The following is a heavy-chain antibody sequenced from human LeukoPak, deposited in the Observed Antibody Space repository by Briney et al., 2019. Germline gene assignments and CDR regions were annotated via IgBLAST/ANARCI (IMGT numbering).Heavy chain of an antibody. V-gene: IGHV3-21*04. Sequence: GGSLRLSCAASGFTFSSYSMNWVRQAPGKGLEWVSSISSSSSYIYYADSVKGRFTISRDNAKNSLYLQMNSLRAGDTAVYYCAKLTYYDFWSGYLDYWGQGTLVTVSS. J-gene: IGHJ4*02. CDR1: GFTFSSYS. CDR3: AKLTYYDFWSGYLDY. CDR2: ISSSSSYI. D-gene: IGHD3-3*01.